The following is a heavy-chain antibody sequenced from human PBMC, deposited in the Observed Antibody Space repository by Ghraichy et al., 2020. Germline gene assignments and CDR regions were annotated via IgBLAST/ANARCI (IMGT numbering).Heavy chain of an antibody. CDR2: ISPGYTI. J-gene: IGHJ4*02. D-gene: IGHD2-8*02. CDR1: SFTFSTYS. CDR3: AGGYCTGGNCYDY. V-gene: IGHV3-48*02. Sequence: GGSPRLSCAASSFTFSTYSMNWVRQAPGKGLEWISYISPGYTIYYADSVKGRFTISRDNAKNSLYLQMNSLRDDDTAVYYCAGGYCTGGNCYDYWGPGTLVTVSS.